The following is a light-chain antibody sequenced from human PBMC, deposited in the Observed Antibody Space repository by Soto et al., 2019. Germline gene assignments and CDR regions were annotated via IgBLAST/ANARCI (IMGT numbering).Light chain of an antibody. CDR3: QQVGTSPYT. Sequence: EVVMTQSPANLSVSPAERATLSCRASQSVSSNLAWYQQKPGQAPRLLIYGASTRATGIPARFSGGGSGTEFTLTISRLEPEDFAVYWCQQVGTSPYTFGQGTKVDIK. CDR1: QSVSSN. J-gene: IGKJ2*01. V-gene: IGKV3-15*01. CDR2: GAS.